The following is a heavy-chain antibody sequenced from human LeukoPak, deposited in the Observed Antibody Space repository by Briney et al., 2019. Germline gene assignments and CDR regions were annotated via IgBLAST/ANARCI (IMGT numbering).Heavy chain of an antibody. CDR2: IYPGDSDT. CDR3: ARHVIRSRLGELSPVDY. J-gene: IGHJ4*02. Sequence: GESLKISCKGSGYSFTSYWIGWVRQMPGKGLEWMGIIYPGDSDTRYSPSFQGQVTISADKSISTAYLQWSSLKASDTAMYYCARHVIRSRLGELSPVDYWGQGTLVTVSS. D-gene: IGHD3-16*02. CDR1: GYSFTSYW. V-gene: IGHV5-51*01.